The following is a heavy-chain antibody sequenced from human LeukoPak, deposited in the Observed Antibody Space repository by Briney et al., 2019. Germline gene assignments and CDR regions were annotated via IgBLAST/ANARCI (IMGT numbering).Heavy chain of an antibody. CDR1: GYTFTSYA. J-gene: IGHJ4*02. Sequence: ASVKVSCKASGYTFTSYAMHWVRQAPGQRLEWMGWINAGNGNTKYSQKLQGRVTITRDTSASTAYMELSSLRSEDTAVYYCARAYDFWSGRYRFDYWGQGTLVTVSS. D-gene: IGHD3-3*01. CDR2: INAGNGNT. CDR3: ARAYDFWSGRYRFDY. V-gene: IGHV1-3*01.